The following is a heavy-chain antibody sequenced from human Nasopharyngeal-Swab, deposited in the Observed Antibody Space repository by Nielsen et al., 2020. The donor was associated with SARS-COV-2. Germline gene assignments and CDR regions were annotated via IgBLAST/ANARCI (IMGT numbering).Heavy chain of an antibody. J-gene: IGHJ4*02. CDR2: ISSSSSYI. CDR3: ARDAPPARLGY. Sequence: WIRQHAGKGLEWVSSISSSSSYIYYADSVKGRFTVSRDNAKNSLYLQMNSLRAGDTAIYYCARDAPPARLGYWGQGTLVTVSS. V-gene: IGHV3-21*01. D-gene: IGHD1-1*01.